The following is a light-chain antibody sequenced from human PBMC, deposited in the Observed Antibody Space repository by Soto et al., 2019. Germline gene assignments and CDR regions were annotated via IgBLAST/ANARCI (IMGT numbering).Light chain of an antibody. Sequence: QSVLTQPPSASGTPGQGVTISCSGSTSNIGSNYVYWYQQLPGTAPKLLIYRNNQRPSGVPDRFSGSKSGTSASLAISGLRSDHEADYFCATWDDSLNGFYVLGTGTKV. J-gene: IGLJ1*01. CDR3: ATWDDSLNGFYV. CDR2: RNN. V-gene: IGLV1-47*01. CDR1: TSNIGSNY.